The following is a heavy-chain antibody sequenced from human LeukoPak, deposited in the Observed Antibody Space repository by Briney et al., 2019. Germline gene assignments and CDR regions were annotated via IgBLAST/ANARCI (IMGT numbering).Heavy chain of an antibody. Sequence: GESLKISCKGSGYTFTGYYMHWVRQAPGQGLEWMGWINPNSGGTNYAQKFQGWVTMTRDTSISTAYMELSRLRSDDTAVYYCAREIPAAGAFDYWGQGTLVTVSS. D-gene: IGHD6-13*01. J-gene: IGHJ4*02. CDR2: INPNSGGT. CDR1: GYTFTGYY. CDR3: AREIPAAGAFDY. V-gene: IGHV1-2*04.